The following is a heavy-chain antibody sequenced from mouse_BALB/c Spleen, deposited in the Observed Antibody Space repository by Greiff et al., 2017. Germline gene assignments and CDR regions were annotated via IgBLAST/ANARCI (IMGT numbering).Heavy chain of an antibody. CDR3: ARRGDDGYSFAY. J-gene: IGHJ3*01. Sequence: VHLVESGPGLVAPSQSLSITCTVSGFSLTSYGVHWVRQPPGKGLEWLGVIWAGGSTNYNSALMSRLSISKDNSKSQVFLKMNSLQTDDTAMYYCARRGDDGYSFAYWGQGTLVTVSA. V-gene: IGHV2-9*02. CDR2: IWAGGST. CDR1: GFSLTSYG. D-gene: IGHD2-3*01.